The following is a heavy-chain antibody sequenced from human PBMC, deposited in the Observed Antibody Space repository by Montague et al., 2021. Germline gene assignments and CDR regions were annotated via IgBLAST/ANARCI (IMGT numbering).Heavy chain of an antibody. CDR2: IYYSGST. V-gene: IGHV4-31*11. CDR1: GGSISSTAYY. CDR3: ARVGATVTAPFDF. Sequence: TLSLTCAVSGGSISSTAYYWSWIRQRPGKGLEWIGYIYYSGSTYYNPSLKSRVTISVDTSQNQLSLNLNSVTAADTAVYYCARVGATVTAPFDFWGQGTLVTVSS. D-gene: IGHD4-17*01. J-gene: IGHJ4*02.